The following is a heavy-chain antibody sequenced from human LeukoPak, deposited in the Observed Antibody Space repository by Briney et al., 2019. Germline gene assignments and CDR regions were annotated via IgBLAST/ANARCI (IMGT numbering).Heavy chain of an antibody. CDR2: IYSGGST. J-gene: IGHJ5*02. D-gene: IGHD4-17*01. CDR1: GFTVSSNY. V-gene: IGHV3-53*01. CDR3: ARQDYGRWFDP. Sequence: GGSLRLSCAASGFTVSSNYMSWVRQAPGKGLERVSVIYSGGSTYYADSVKGRFTISRDNSKNTLYLQMNSLRAEDTAVYYCARQDYGRWFDPWGQGTLVTVSS.